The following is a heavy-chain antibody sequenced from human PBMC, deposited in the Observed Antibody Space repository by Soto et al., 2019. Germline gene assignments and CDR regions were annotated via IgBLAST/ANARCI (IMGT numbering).Heavy chain of an antibody. CDR2: IYPGDSDT. V-gene: IGHV5-51*01. Sequence: GVSLKISCKCSEYRFISYVIGWVRQMPGKGLEWMGIIYPGDSDTRYSPSFQGQVIISADKSISTAYLQWSSLKASDTAMYYCARVDTAMVVYGMDVWGQGTTVTVSS. D-gene: IGHD5-18*01. J-gene: IGHJ6*02. CDR3: ARVDTAMVVYGMDV. CDR1: EYRFISYV.